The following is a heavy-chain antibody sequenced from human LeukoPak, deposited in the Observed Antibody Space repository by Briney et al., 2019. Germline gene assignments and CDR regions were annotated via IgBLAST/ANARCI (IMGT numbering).Heavy chain of an antibody. CDR1: GGSISSSNYY. CDR2: IYHSGST. V-gene: IGHV4-39*07. CDR3: ASVQTERLFSYYYIDV. D-gene: IGHD3-16*01. J-gene: IGHJ6*03. Sequence: PSETLSLTCTVSGGSISSSNYYWGWIRQPPGKGLEWIGSIYHSGSTYYNPSLKSRVTISVDTSKNQFSLKLSSVTAADTAVYYCASVQTERLFSYYYIDVWGKGTTVTVSS.